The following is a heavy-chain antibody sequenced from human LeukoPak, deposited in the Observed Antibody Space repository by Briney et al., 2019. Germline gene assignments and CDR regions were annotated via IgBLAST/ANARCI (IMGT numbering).Heavy chain of an antibody. Sequence: ASVKVSCTASGYTFTGYYMHWVRQAPGQGLEWVGWINPDSGGTIYAQNFQARVTMTRDTSISTAYMELSSLRSDDTAVYYCGRDLGDTYGSVGDFDYWGQGTLVTVSS. J-gene: IGHJ4*02. D-gene: IGHD3-10*01. CDR1: GYTFTGYY. V-gene: IGHV1-2*02. CDR2: INPDSGGT. CDR3: GRDLGDTYGSVGDFDY.